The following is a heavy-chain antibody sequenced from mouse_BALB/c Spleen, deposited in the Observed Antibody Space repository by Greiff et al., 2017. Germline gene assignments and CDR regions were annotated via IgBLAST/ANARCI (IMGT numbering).Heavy chain of an antibody. CDR3: ARHYWEDYFDY. Sequence: EVQRVESGGGLVQPGGSLKLSCAASGFTFSSYTMSWVRQTPEKRLEWVAYISNGGGNTYYPDTFKGRYTISRDNANNTLYVQMSSLKSEDTAMYYCARHYWEDYFDYWGQGTTLTVSS. J-gene: IGHJ2*01. V-gene: IGHV5-12-2*01. CDR2: ISNGGGNT. D-gene: IGHD4-1*01. CDR1: GFTFSSYT.